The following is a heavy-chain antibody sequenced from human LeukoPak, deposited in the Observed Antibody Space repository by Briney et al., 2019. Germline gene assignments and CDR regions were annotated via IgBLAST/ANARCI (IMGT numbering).Heavy chain of an antibody. CDR1: GFTFSSYS. V-gene: IGHV3-21*01. Sequence: AGGSLRLSCAASGFTFSSYSMNWVRQAPGKGLEWVSSISSSSSYIYYADSVKGRFTISRDNAKNSLYLQMNSLGAEDTAVYYCAIDPDTAMVTDFDYWGQGTLVTVSS. D-gene: IGHD5-18*01. CDR2: ISSSSSYI. J-gene: IGHJ4*02. CDR3: AIDPDTAMVTDFDY.